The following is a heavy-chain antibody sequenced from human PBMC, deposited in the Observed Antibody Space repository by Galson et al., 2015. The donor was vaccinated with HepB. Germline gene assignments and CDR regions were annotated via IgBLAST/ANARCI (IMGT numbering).Heavy chain of an antibody. D-gene: IGHD3-22*01. Sequence: SVKVSCKASGGTFSSYTISWVRQAPGRGLEWMGRIIPILGIANYAQKFQGRVTITADKSTSTAYMELSSLRSEDTAVYYCARDPQYDSSGSPQRGKDDYWGQGTLVTVSS. CDR2: IIPILGIA. J-gene: IGHJ4*02. V-gene: IGHV1-69*04. CDR1: GGTFSSYT. CDR3: ARDPQYDSSGSPQRGKDDY.